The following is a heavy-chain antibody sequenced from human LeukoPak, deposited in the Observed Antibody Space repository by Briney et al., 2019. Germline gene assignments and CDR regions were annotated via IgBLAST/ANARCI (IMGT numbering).Heavy chain of an antibody. Sequence: GGSLRLSCAASGFTFSSYGMHWVRQAPGKGLEWVAVISYDGSNKYYADSVKGRFTISRDNSKNTLYLQMNSLRAEDTAVYYCARDAHYSSGWDYWGQGTLVTVSS. J-gene: IGHJ4*02. D-gene: IGHD6-19*01. CDR3: ARDAHYSSGWDY. V-gene: IGHV3-30*03. CDR2: ISYDGSNK. CDR1: GFTFSSYG.